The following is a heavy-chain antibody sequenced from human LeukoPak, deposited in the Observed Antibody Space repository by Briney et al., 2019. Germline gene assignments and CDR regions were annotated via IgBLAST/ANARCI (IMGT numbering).Heavy chain of an antibody. CDR2: IRTSGTNT. CDR1: EFTFSSFS. CDR3: ARMNYVSSGWGAPFDY. J-gene: IGHJ4*02. D-gene: IGHD1-7*01. Sequence: GGSLRLSCAASEFTFSSFSMNWVRQAPGKGLEWVSYIRTSGTNTDYTGSVKGRFTISRDNAKNSLYLQMNSLRAEDTAVYYCARMNYVSSGWGAPFDYWGQGTLVTVSS. V-gene: IGHV3-48*04.